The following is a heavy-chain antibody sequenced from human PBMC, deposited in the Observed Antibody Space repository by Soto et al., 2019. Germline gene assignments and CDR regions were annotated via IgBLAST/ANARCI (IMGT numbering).Heavy chain of an antibody. CDR3: ARDRPDGCRLDP. J-gene: IGHJ5*02. V-gene: IGHV4-30-4*01. D-gene: IGHD6-19*01. Sequence: QVQLQESGPGLVKPSQTLSLTCTVSGGSISSGDYYWSWIRQPPGKGLEWIGYIYYRVSTSYNPSLQSRVTISVDTSKNQFSLRLSSVTAADTAVYYCARDRPDGCRLDPWGQGTLVTVSS. CDR2: IYYRVST. CDR1: GGSISSGDYY.